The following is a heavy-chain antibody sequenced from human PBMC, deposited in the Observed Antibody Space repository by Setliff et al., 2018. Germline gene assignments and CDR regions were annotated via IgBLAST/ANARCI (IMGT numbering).Heavy chain of an antibody. CDR3: AGAGGNSDYFDY. V-gene: IGHV3-15*01. Sequence: GGSLRLSCAASGFTFSNAWMSWVRQAPGKGLEWVGRIKSNVDFGTTDYAAPVKGRFTISRDDSRNTLYLQMNSLKTEDTAVYYCAGAGGNSDYFDYWGQGTLVTVS. J-gene: IGHJ4*02. D-gene: IGHD2-21*02. CDR2: IKSNVDFGTT. CDR1: GFTFSNAW.